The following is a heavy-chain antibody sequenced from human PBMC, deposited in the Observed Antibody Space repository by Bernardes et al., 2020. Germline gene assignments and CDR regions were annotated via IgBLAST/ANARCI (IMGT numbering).Heavy chain of an antibody. CDR2: ISGSGGST. V-gene: IGHV3-23*01. Sequence: GGSLRLSCAASGFTFSSYAMSWVRQAPGKGLEWVSAISGSGGSTYYADSVTGRFTISRDNAKNTLYLQMNSLRAEDTAVDYCASHRTPSDAYGMDVWGKGTTVTVSS. CDR3: ASHRTPSDAYGMDV. J-gene: IGHJ6*04. CDR1: GFTFSSYA.